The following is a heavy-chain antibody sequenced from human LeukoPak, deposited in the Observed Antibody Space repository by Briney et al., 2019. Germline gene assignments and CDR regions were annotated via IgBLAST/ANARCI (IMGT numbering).Heavy chain of an antibody. CDR1: GGSINTYF. V-gene: IGHV4-59*08. CDR2: IYYSGST. Sequence: SQTLSLTCTASGGSINTYFWSWIRQPPGKGLEWIGYIYYSGSTNYNPSLKSRVTISVDTSKNQFPLKLSSVTAADTDVYYCARHNCYDSSGYSFIDYWGQGTLVTVSS. J-gene: IGHJ4*02. CDR3: ARHNCYDSSGYSFIDY. D-gene: IGHD3-22*01.